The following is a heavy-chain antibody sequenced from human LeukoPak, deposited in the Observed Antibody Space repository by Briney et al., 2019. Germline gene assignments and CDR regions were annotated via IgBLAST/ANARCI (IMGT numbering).Heavy chain of an antibody. Sequence: GGSLRLSCAASGFTFSTYDMHWVRQGTGKGLEWVSAIDTAGDTYYPASVKGRFSISRENAKNSLYLQMNSLRAGDTAVYYCAGVLTARSGGYDAFDIWGQGTMVTVSS. J-gene: IGHJ3*02. V-gene: IGHV3-13*01. CDR2: IDTAGDT. D-gene: IGHD6-25*01. CDR1: GFTFSTYD. CDR3: AGVLTARSGGYDAFDI.